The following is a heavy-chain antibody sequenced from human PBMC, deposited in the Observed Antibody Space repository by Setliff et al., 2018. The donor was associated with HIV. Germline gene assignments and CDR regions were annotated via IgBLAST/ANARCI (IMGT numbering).Heavy chain of an antibody. V-gene: IGHV4-59*08. J-gene: IGHJ5*02. CDR2: IYYSGST. CDR3: ARQSITIFGVVISGFDP. Sequence: PSETLSLTCTVSGGSISSHYWSWIRQPPGKGLEWIGYIYYSGSTNYNPSLKSRVTISVDKSKNQFSLKLSSVTAADTAVYYCARQSITIFGVVISGFDPWGQGTLVTVSS. D-gene: IGHD3-3*01. CDR1: GGSISSHY.